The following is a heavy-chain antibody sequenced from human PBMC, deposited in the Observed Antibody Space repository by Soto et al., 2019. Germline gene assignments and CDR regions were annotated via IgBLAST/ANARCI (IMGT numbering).Heavy chain of an antibody. CDR1: GGTFGSYA. J-gene: IGHJ4*02. Sequence: QVQLVQSGAEVKKPGSSVKVSCKASGGTFGSYATSWVRQAPGQGIEGLGGIIPIFGTANYEQRFQARVTITADESTSTAYMELSSLRSEDTAVYYCARGWGSGYLEGGQGYWGQGTLVTVSS. CDR3: ARGWGSGYLEGGQGY. D-gene: IGHD3-3*01. CDR2: IIPIFGTA. V-gene: IGHV1-69*12.